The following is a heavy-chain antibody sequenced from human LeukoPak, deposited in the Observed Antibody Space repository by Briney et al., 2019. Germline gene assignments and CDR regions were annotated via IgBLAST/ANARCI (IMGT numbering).Heavy chain of an antibody. V-gene: IGHV3-23*01. D-gene: IGHD3-3*01. CDR2: ISGSGGST. Sequence: PGGSLRLSCAASGFTFSSYAMSWVRQAPGKGLEWVSAISGSGGSTYYADPVKGRFTTSRDNSKNTLYLQMNSLRAEDTAVYYCAKARFLDFDYWGQGTLVTVSS. CDR1: GFTFSSYA. J-gene: IGHJ4*02. CDR3: AKARFLDFDY.